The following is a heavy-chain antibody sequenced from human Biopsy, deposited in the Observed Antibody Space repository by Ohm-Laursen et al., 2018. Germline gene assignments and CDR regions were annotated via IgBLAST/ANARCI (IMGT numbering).Heavy chain of an antibody. V-gene: IGHV4-39*01. Sequence: TLSLTCPVSGDSISSSTYYWGWIRQPPGKGLEWIGSIFYRGSTHYKPSLKSRVNISVDTSKNQFSLKLNSVTAADTAVYYCARDYDTSGYYYVSWGQGTLVTVSS. CDR3: ARDYDTSGYYYVS. CDR1: GDSISSSTYY. CDR2: IFYRGST. J-gene: IGHJ5*02. D-gene: IGHD3-22*01.